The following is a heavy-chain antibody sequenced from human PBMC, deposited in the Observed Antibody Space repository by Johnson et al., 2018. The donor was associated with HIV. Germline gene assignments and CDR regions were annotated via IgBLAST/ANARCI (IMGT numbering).Heavy chain of an antibody. J-gene: IGHJ3*02. Sequence: VQLVESGGGVVQPGRSLRLSCAASGFTVSSNYMSWVRQAPGKGLEWVSVIYSGGSTYYADSVKGRFTISRDNSKNTLYLQMNSLRAEDTAVYYCARDFLRGIVGATGAFDIWGQGTMVTVSS. CDR1: GFTVSSNY. V-gene: IGHV3-66*02. D-gene: IGHD1-26*01. CDR2: IYSGGST. CDR3: ARDFLRGIVGATGAFDI.